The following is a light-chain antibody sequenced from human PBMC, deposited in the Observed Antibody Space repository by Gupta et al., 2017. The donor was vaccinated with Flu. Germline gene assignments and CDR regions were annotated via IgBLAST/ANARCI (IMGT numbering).Light chain of an antibody. CDR1: SSDVGAGYD. V-gene: IGLV1-40*01. Sequence: VTISCTGSSSDVGAGYDVHGYQQFPLAAPRLLIYGNPNRPSGVPDRFSGSKSGTSASLAITGLQVEDDADYYCQTYDNTLCLSVFGNGTRVTVL. CDR3: QTYDNTLCLSV. J-gene: IGLJ1*01. CDR2: GNP.